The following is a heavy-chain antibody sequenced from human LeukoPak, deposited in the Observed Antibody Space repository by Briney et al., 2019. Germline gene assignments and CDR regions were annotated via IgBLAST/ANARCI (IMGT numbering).Heavy chain of an antibody. CDR2: ISWNSGSI. V-gene: IGHV3-9*01. Sequence: GRSLRLSCAASGFTFDDYAMHWVRQAPGKGLEWVSGISWNSGSIGYADSVKGRFTIPRDNAKNSLYLQMNSLRAEDTALYYCAKDPDYGDQNSFFDYWGQGTLVTVSS. D-gene: IGHD4-17*01. CDR3: AKDPDYGDQNSFFDY. J-gene: IGHJ4*02. CDR1: GFTFDDYA.